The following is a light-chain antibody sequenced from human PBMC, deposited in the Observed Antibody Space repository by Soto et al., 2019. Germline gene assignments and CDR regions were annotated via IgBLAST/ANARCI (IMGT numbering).Light chain of an antibody. CDR2: GAS. CDR3: QQYNNWPPAT. J-gene: IGKJ1*01. CDR1: QSVSSN. Sequence: EIVMTQSPATLSVSPGERATLSCRASQSVSSNLAWYQQKPGQAPRLLMYGASTRAAGFPARFSGSGSGTEFTLTISSLQSEDFAVYYCQQYNNWPPATFGQGTKVDIK. V-gene: IGKV3-15*01.